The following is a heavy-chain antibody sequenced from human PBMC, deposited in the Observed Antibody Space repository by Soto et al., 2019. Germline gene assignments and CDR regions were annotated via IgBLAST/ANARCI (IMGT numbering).Heavy chain of an antibody. J-gene: IGHJ6*02. V-gene: IGHV3-74*01. Sequence: GGSLRLSCSASGFALSRSWVHWVRQAPGKGLVWISRINADGSRSNTADFVSGRFTISRDNAKNMAYLQMNSVRAEDTAVYYCVRAGHVFDVHYYGMDLWGQGTTVTVSS. CDR1: GFALSRSW. CDR3: VRAGHVFDVHYYGMDL. D-gene: IGHD3-10*01. CDR2: INADGSRS.